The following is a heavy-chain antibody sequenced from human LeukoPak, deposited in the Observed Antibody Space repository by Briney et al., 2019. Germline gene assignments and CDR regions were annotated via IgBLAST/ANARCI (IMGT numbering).Heavy chain of an antibody. D-gene: IGHD3-3*01. CDR3: ATGDDFWSGYYQLDY. CDR1: RFTFRGYE. V-gene: IGHV3-48*03. Sequence: GGSLRLSCAASRFTFRGYEINWVRQAPGKGLEWVSYTSSSGSIIYYADSVKGRFTISRDNAKNSLYLQMNSLRAEDTAIYYCATGDDFWSGYYQLDYWGQGTLVTVSS. CDR2: TSSSGSII. J-gene: IGHJ4*02.